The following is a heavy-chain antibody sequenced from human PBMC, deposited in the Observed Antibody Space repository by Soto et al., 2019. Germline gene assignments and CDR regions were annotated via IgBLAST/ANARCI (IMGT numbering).Heavy chain of an antibody. J-gene: IGHJ3*02. D-gene: IGHD3-22*01. CDR2: IDPYDSYT. CDR3: ARPPSSGYSGGAFDI. Sequence: GESLKISCKGSGYSFNNYWINWVRQMPGKGLEWMGRIDPYDSYTNYSPSFQGHVTISVDTSSSTAYLQWSSLKASDTAMYYCARPPSSGYSGGAFDIWGQGTMVTVSS. V-gene: IGHV5-10-1*01. CDR1: GYSFNNYW.